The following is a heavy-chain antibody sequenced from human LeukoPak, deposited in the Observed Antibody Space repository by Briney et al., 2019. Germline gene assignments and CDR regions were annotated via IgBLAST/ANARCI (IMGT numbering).Heavy chain of an antibody. D-gene: IGHD5-18*01. Sequence: SETLSLTCAVYGGSFSGYYWSWIRQPPGKGLEWIGSIYYSGTTHYNPSLESRVTISVDTSKDQFSLKLASVTAADTAIYYCAKGAGGFSYYNWFDPWGQGTLVTVSS. J-gene: IGHJ5*02. V-gene: IGHV4-34*01. CDR3: AKGAGGFSYYNWFDP. CDR1: GGSFSGYY. CDR2: IYYSGTT.